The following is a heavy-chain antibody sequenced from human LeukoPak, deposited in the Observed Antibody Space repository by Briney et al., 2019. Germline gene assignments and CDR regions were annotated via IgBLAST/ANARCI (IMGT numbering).Heavy chain of an antibody. J-gene: IGHJ6*02. CDR1: GGSFSGYY. D-gene: IGHD5-18*01. CDR3: ARGGYSYGWYYYYGMDV. Sequence: SETLSLTCAVYGGSFSGYYWSWIRQPPGKGLEWLGEINHSGSTNYNPSLKSRVTISVDTSKNQFSLKLSSVTAADTAVYYCARGGYSYGWYYYYGMDVWGQGTTVTVSS. CDR2: INHSGST. V-gene: IGHV4-34*01.